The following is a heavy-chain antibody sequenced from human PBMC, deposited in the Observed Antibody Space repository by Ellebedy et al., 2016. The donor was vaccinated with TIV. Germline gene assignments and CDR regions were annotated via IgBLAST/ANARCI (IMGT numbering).Heavy chain of an antibody. CDR1: GYKFADFW. CDR2: LYPGDPLP. J-gene: IGHJ4*02. D-gene: IGHD3-10*01. V-gene: IGHV5-51*01. Sequence: PGGSLRLSCMVSGYKFADFWIGWVRHMPGKGLEWIAILYPGDPLPKYSPSFQGQVTISVDRSINTAYLQWSSLRASDTAMYYCARTVDTTLGSYYFDFWGQGTLVSVSS. CDR3: ARTVDTTLGSYYFDF.